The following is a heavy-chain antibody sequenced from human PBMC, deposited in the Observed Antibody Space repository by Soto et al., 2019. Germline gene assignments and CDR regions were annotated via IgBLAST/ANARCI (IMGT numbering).Heavy chain of an antibody. Sequence: GGSLRLSCAASGFTVSSNYMSWVRQAPGKGLEWVSVIYSGGSTYYADSLKGRFTISRDNSKNTLYLQMNSLRAEDTAVYYCARDGLMVLRYFDWGQGTLVTVSS. V-gene: IGHV3-66*01. J-gene: IGHJ4*02. CDR2: IYSGGST. D-gene: IGHD3-9*01. CDR1: GFTVSSNY. CDR3: ARDGLMVLRYFD.